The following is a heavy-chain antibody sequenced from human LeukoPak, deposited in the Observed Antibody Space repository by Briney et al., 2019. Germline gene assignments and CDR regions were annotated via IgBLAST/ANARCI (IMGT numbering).Heavy chain of an antibody. D-gene: IGHD3-22*01. CDR3: ARLHDSSGYYYGGKDY. CDR1: GYTFTSYD. CDR2: MNPNSGNT. Sequence: ASVKVSCKASGYTFTSYDINWVRQATGQGLEWMGWMNPNSGNTGYAQKFQGRVTMTWNTSISTAYMELSSLRSEDTAVYYCARLHDSSGYYYGGKDYWGQGTLVTVSS. J-gene: IGHJ4*02. V-gene: IGHV1-8*01.